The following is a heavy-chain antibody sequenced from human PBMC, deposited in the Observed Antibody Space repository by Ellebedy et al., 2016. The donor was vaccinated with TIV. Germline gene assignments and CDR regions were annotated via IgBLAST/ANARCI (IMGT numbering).Heavy chain of an antibody. J-gene: IGHJ4*02. CDR3: ATQATGHYNFDY. D-gene: IGHD3-9*01. Sequence: ESLKISCAASGFTFSDHLMDWVRQPPGKGLEWIGEVYHRGNTNYNPSLKSRATISVDKSQNQFSLRLTSVTAADTAVYYCATQATGHYNFDYWGQGTLVTVSS. V-gene: IGHV4/OR15-8*01. CDR2: VYHRGNT. CDR1: GFTFSDHL.